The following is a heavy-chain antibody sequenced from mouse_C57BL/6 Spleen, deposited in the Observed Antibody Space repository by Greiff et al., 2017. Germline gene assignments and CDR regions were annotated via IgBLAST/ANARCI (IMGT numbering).Heavy chain of an antibody. Sequence: EVMLVESGGGLVKPGGSLKLSCAASGFTFSDYGMHWVSQAPEKGLEWVAYISSGSSTIYYADTVKGRFTISRDNAKNTLLLQMTSLRSEDTAMDYCARSYEGYDGDYWAIDDWGQGTSVTVSS. V-gene: IGHV5-17*01. J-gene: IGHJ4*01. D-gene: IGHD2-9*01. CDR1: GFTFSDYG. CDR3: ARSYEGYDGDYWAIDD. CDR2: ISSGSSTI.